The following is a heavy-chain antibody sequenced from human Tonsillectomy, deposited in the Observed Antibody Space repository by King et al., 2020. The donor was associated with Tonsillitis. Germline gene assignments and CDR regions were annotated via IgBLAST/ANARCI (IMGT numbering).Heavy chain of an antibody. CDR2: INAGNGNT. J-gene: IGHJ4*02. CDR3: ARETLAYYFDY. Sequence: QLVQSGAEVKKPGASVKVSCKASGYTFTSYAMHWVRQAPGQRLEWMGWINAGNGNTKYSQKYQGRVTITRDTSASTAYMELSSLRSEDTAVYYCARETLAYYFDYWGQGTLVTVSS. V-gene: IGHV1-3*01. CDR1: GYTFTSYA.